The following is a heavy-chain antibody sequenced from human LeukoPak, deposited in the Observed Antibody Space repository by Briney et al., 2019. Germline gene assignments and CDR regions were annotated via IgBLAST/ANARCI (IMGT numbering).Heavy chain of an antibody. J-gene: IGHJ4*02. V-gene: IGHV3-9*01. Sequence: GGSLRLSCAASGFTFSSYAMSWVRQAPGKGLEWVSGISWNSGSIGYADSVKGRFTISRDNAKNSLYLQMNSLRAEDTALYYCAKDRRDYYDSSGFLDYWGQGTLVTVSS. CDR1: GFTFSSYA. CDR3: AKDRRDYYDSSGFLDY. D-gene: IGHD3-22*01. CDR2: ISWNSGSI.